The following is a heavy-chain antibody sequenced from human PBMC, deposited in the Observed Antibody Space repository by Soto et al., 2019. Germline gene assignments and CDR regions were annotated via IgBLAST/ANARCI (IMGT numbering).Heavy chain of an antibody. Sequence: QVQLVQSGAEVKKPGASVKVSCKASGYTFTSYGISWVRQAPGQGLEWMGWISAYNGNTNYAQKLQGRVTMTTDTSTSTAYMELRSLRSDETAVYYCAIDGSAAYYDYIWGSYRYFDYWGQGTLVTFSS. J-gene: IGHJ4*02. V-gene: IGHV1-18*01. CDR2: ISAYNGNT. CDR3: AIDGSAAYYDYIWGSYRYFDY. D-gene: IGHD3-16*02. CDR1: GYTFTSYG.